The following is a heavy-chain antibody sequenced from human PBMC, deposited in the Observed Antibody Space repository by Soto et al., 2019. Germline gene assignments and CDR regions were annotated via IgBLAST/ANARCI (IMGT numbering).Heavy chain of an antibody. CDR3: ARGNSYDAIGPFSNVLAF. CDR1: GFSFSNYW. V-gene: IGHV3-7*04. D-gene: IGHD3-22*01. Sequence: GGSLRLSGAASGFSFSNYWVSWVRQAPGKGLEWVANIKPDGSQKWYVDSVKGRFTISRDNAKKSLYLQMNSLRAEDTAVYYWARGNSYDAIGPFSNVLAFLGKG. CDR2: IKPDGSQK. J-gene: IGHJ6*03.